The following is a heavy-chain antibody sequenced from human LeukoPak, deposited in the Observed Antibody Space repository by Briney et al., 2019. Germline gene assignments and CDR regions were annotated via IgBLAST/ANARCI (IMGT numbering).Heavy chain of an antibody. J-gene: IGHJ6*03. D-gene: IGHD3-22*01. CDR3: ARDLASDSSGYYFAYYMDV. Sequence: GGSLRLSCAASGFTFSSYSMNWVRQAPGKGLEWVSSISSSSSYIYYADSVKGRFTISRDNAKNSLYPQMNSLRAEDTAVYYCARDLASDSSGYYFAYYMDVWGKGTTVTVSS. CDR2: ISSSSSYI. CDR1: GFTFSSYS. V-gene: IGHV3-21*01.